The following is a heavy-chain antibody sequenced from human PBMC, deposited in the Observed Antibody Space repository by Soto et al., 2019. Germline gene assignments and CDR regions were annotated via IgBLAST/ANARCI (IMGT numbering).Heavy chain of an antibody. CDR1: GYTFTGSG. V-gene: IGHV1-18*04. CDR2: ISAYYGNT. D-gene: IGHD2-2*01. CDR3: ARDHLGYGSSTSCYGKNGFDP. J-gene: IGHJ5*02. Sequence: ASVTVSCTVSGYTFTGSGISWGRQTPGKGLEWMGWISAYYGNTNHAPKRNGKTTMTTATSTSTAYMQLRSLRSDDTAVYYCARDHLGYGSSTSCYGKNGFDPLGQGTLVTVS.